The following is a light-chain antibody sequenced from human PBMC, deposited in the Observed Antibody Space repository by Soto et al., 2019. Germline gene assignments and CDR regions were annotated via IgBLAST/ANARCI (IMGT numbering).Light chain of an antibody. CDR3: QHPYSTPFT. Sequence: DIQMTQSPSPLSASVGDRVTITCRSSQSISSYVNWYQQKPGIAPRILIFAASNLQTRVPSRFSGSGSGKDFTLTISSLQPEDFGTYFCQHPYSTPFTFGPGTKVDI. CDR1: QSISSY. CDR2: AAS. V-gene: IGKV1-39*01. J-gene: IGKJ3*01.